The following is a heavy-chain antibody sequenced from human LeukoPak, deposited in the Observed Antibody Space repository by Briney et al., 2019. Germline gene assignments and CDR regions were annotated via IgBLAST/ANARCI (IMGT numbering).Heavy chain of an antibody. CDR3: ATDQVRYYGSGSYQPYYYYGMDV. CDR2: FDPEDGET. Sequence: ASVKVSCKVSGYTLTELSMHWVRQAPGKGLEWMGGFDPEDGETIYAQKFQGRVTMTEDTSTDTAYMELSSLRSEDTAVYYCATDQVRYYGSGSYQPYYYYGMDVWGQGTTVTVSS. V-gene: IGHV1-24*01. J-gene: IGHJ6*02. D-gene: IGHD3-10*01. CDR1: GYTLTELS.